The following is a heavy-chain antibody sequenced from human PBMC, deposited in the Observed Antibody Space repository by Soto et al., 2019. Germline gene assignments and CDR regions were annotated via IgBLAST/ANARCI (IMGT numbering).Heavy chain of an antibody. V-gene: IGHV4-39*01. D-gene: IGHD3-16*01. CDR2: IYYSGST. CDR1: GGSISSSSYY. Sequence: QLQLQESGPGLVKPSETLSLTCTVSGGSISSSSYYWGWIRQPPGKGLEWIGSIYYSGSTYYNPSLKSRVTISVDTSKNQFSLKLSSVTAADTAVYYCARHRAGDSATLYYYYYGMDVWGQGTTVTVSS. J-gene: IGHJ6*02. CDR3: ARHRAGDSATLYYYYYGMDV.